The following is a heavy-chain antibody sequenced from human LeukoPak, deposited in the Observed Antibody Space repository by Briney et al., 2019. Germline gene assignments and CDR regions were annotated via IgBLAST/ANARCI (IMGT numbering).Heavy chain of an antibody. Sequence: PSATLSLTCTVSGDSLSSGSSYWSWIRQPAGKGLEWIGRLYSSGSTNYNPSLKSRVTISVDTSKNQFSLKLTSVTAADTAVYYCARVGEYSYVYYYFDYWGQGTLVTVSS. CDR1: GDSLSSGSSY. J-gene: IGHJ4*02. CDR2: LYSSGST. D-gene: IGHD5-18*01. V-gene: IGHV4-61*02. CDR3: ARVGEYSYVYYYFDY.